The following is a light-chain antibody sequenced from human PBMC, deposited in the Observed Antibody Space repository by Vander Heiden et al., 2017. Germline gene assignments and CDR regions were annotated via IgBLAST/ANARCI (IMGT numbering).Light chain of an antibody. CDR1: QSVSSTY. J-gene: IGKJ1*01. CDR3: QQYDSPPAWT. CDR2: GAT. V-gene: IGKV3-20*01. Sequence: EIVLTLSPATLSLSPGESATLSCRASQSVSSTYLAWYQQRPGQAPRLLINGATSRATGIPDRFSGSGSGTEFNLTISRLEPEDFAVYYCQQYDSPPAWTFGQGTKVEIK.